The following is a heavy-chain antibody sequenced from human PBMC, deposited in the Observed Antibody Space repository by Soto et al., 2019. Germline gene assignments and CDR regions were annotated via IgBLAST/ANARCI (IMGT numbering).Heavy chain of an antibody. D-gene: IGHD3-10*01. Sequence: PSETLSLTCTVSGGSITSGGYYWSWIRQHPGKGLEWIGYIYYSGSTYYNPSLKSRVTISVATSKNQSSMKLSSVTAADTAVYYCGRAVTMVRGANWFDPWGQGTLVTVSS. CDR3: GRAVTMVRGANWFDP. V-gene: IGHV4-31*03. CDR2: IYYSGST. J-gene: IGHJ5*02. CDR1: GGSITSGGYY.